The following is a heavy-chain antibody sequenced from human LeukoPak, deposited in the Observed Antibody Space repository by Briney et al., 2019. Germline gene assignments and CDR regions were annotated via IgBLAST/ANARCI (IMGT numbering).Heavy chain of an antibody. J-gene: IGHJ4*02. V-gene: IGHV3-48*04. Sequence: PGGSLRLSCAASGFTFSTYGMHWVRQAPGKGLEWISYISTSTTTIYYANSVKGRFAMSRDNAKNTLYLQMNSLRAEDTAVYYCARVTGGYNLVDYWGQGTLVTVSS. D-gene: IGHD5-24*01. CDR2: ISTSTTTI. CDR3: ARVTGGYNLVDY. CDR1: GFTFSTYG.